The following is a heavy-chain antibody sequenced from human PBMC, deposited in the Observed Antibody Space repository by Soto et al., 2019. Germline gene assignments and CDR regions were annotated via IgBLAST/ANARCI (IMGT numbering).Heavy chain of an antibody. Sequence: SETLSFTCIVSGESISSSSYYWGWIRQPPGKGLEWIGSIYYSGRTYYNPSFKSRVTISIDTSKNQFSLKLSSVTATDTAVYYCARQRTTVVTQDYFDHWGQGALVTVSS. CDR3: ARQRTTVVTQDYFDH. D-gene: IGHD2-21*02. CDR1: GESISSSSYY. V-gene: IGHV4-39*01. J-gene: IGHJ4*02. CDR2: IYYSGRT.